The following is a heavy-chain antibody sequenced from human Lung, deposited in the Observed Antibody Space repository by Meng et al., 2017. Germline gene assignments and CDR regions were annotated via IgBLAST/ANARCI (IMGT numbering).Heavy chain of an antibody. CDR3: ERERGGEGEG. CDR2: RKREGRRK. CDR1: GFTFSSYW. J-gene: IGHJ4*02. D-gene: IGHD3-16*01. V-gene: IGHV3-74*01. Sequence: EVQLVESGGGLVQPGGSLRLSCAASGFTFSSYWMHWVHQARGGGLGGGGRRKREGRRKREEEEGKGRFTIGGGGARSTLYLQMNSLRAEDTAVEYGERERGGEGEGWGQG.